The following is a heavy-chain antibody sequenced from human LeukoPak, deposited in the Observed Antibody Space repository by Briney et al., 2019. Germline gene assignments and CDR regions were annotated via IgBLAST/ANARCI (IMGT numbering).Heavy chain of an antibody. J-gene: IGHJ4*02. CDR1: GYTFTGYY. V-gene: IGHV1-2*02. CDR2: INPNSGGT. CDR3: ARDHYYYDSSGGFDY. D-gene: IGHD3-22*01. Sequence: ASVKVSCKASGYTFTGYYIHWVRQAPGQGLEWMGWINPNSGGTNYAQKFQGRVTMTRDTSISTAYMELSRLRSDDTAVYYCARDHYYYDSSGGFDYWGQGTLVTVSS.